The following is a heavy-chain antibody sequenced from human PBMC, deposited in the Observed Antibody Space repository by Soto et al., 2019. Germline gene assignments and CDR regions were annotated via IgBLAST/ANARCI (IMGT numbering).Heavy chain of an antibody. CDR3: AKLGSSSWSPHYYFDY. D-gene: IGHD2-2*01. CDR1: GFTFNNYA. Sequence: GGALRLSCAASGFTFNNYAMGWVRQAPGKGLEWVSAITDSGDDTYYIDSVKGRFTISRDNSKSTLYLQMNSLRAEDTAIYYCAKLGSSSWSPHYYFDYWGQGTLVTVSS. J-gene: IGHJ4*02. V-gene: IGHV3-23*01. CDR2: ITDSGDDT.